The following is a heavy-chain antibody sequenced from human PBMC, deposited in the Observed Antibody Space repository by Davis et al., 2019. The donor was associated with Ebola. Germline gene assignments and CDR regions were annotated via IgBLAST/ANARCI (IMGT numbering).Heavy chain of an antibody. Sequence: GESLKISCAASGFSFSSYTMNWVRQAPGKGLEWVSSISSSGNYIYQTDSLKGRFIISRDNAKNSLYLQMNGLRAEDTAVYYCARDWAGLDVWGRGTTVTVSS. CDR1: GFSFSSYT. J-gene: IGHJ6*04. D-gene: IGHD3-16*01. V-gene: IGHV3-21*01. CDR2: ISSSGNYI. CDR3: ARDWAGLDV.